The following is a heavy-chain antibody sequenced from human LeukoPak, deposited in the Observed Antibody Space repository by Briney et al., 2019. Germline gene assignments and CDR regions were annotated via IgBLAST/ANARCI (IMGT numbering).Heavy chain of an antibody. CDR2: IYYSGST. CDR3: ARPEVGATRGLDY. Sequence: SETLSLTCTVSGGSIGSSSYYWGWIRQPPGKGLEWIGSIYYSGSTYYNPSLKSRVTISVDTSKNQFSLKLSSVTAAVTAVYYCARPEVGATRGLDYWGQGTLVTVSS. CDR1: GGSIGSSSYY. J-gene: IGHJ4*02. V-gene: IGHV4-39*01. D-gene: IGHD1-26*01.